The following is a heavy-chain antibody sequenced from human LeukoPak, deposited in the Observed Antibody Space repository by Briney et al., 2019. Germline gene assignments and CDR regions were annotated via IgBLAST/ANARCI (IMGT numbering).Heavy chain of an antibody. V-gene: IGHV1-2*02. Sequence: ASVKVSCKASGYTFTGYYMHWVRQAPGQGLEWRGWINPNSGGTNYAQKFQGRVTMTRDTSISTAYMELSRLRSDDTAVYYCARDGSYSSGWVYFDYWGQGTLVTVSS. CDR3: ARDGSYSSGWVYFDY. CDR1: GYTFTGYY. D-gene: IGHD6-19*01. CDR2: INPNSGGT. J-gene: IGHJ4*02.